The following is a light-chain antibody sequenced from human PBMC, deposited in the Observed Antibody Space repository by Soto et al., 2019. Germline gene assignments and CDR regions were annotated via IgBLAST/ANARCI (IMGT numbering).Light chain of an antibody. CDR3: QHYNTYPWT. J-gene: IGKJ1*01. CDR2: KAS. Sequence: DIQMTQSHSTLSASVGDRVTITCRASQSISGWLAWYQQKPGKAPKLLIYKASSLESGVPSRFSGSGSGTEFTLTISSLQPDDFATYYCQHYNTYPWTFXQGTKVDIK. CDR1: QSISGW. V-gene: IGKV1-5*03.